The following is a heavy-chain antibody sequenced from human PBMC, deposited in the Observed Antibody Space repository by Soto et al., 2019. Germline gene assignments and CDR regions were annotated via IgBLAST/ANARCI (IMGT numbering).Heavy chain of an antibody. V-gene: IGHV3-30-3*01. J-gene: IGHJ4*02. CDR1: EFSFSDYW. CDR2: ISYDGSNK. Sequence: GGSLRLSCAASEFSFSDYWMHWVRQAPGKGLEWVAVISYDGSNKYYADSVKGRFTISRDNSKNTLYLQMNSLRAEDTAVYYCASFPFCSGGSCYSGVAGTFDYWGQGTLVTVSS. D-gene: IGHD2-15*01. CDR3: ASFPFCSGGSCYSGVAGTFDY.